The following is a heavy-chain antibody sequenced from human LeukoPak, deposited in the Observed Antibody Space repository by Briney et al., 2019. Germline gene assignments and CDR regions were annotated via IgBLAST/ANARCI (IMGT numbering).Heavy chain of an antibody. CDR3: ARESTRDYDSSGYYFPRMDV. V-gene: IGHV3-53*01. Sequence: GGSLRLSCAASGFTVSSNYVSWVRQAPGKGLEWVSVIYSGGSTYYADSVKGRFTISRDNSKNTLYLQMNSLRAEDTAVYYCARESTRDYDSSGYYFPRMDVWGQGTTVTVSS. CDR1: GFTVSSNY. D-gene: IGHD3-22*01. CDR2: IYSGGST. J-gene: IGHJ6*02.